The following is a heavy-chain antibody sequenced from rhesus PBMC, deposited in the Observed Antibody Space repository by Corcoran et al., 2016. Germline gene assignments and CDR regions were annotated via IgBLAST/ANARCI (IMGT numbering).Heavy chain of an antibody. J-gene: IGHJ4*01. V-gene: IGHV3-178*01. CDR1: GFTFRASY. Sequence: EVQLVESGGGLAKPGGSLRLSRAASGFTFRASYMDWVRQGPGKGLEWVSRISNNGGNTWYADSVKGRFTISRENAKNTLYLQMNSLRAEDKAVYYCATRSGGLFDYWGQGVLVTVSS. CDR2: ISNNGGNT. D-gene: IGHD1-44*01. CDR3: ATRSGGLFDY.